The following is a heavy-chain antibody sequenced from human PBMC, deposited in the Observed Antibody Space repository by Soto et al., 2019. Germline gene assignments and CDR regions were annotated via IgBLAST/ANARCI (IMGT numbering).Heavy chain of an antibody. CDR3: ARTAPMDAGDKYYYDF. J-gene: IGHJ4*02. CDR2: IIPFFGTA. V-gene: IGHV1-69*01. D-gene: IGHD3-16*01. CDR1: GGTFSTFG. Sequence: QVQLVQSGAEVKKTGSSVKVSCKTSGGTFSTFGISWVRQAPGQGLEWMGGIIPFFGTAEYSQKFEDRITITAEESTNTVYMDLRSLTSEETAIYYCARTAPMDAGDKYYYDFWGQGALVTVS.